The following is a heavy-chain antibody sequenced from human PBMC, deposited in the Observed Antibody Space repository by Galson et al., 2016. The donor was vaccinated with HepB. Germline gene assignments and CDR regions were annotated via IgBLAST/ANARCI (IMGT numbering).Heavy chain of an antibody. CDR1: GCNFRSSA. J-gene: IGHJ3*02. Sequence: SVKVSCKASGCNFRSSAVQWVRQARGQRLEWIGWIVVGNGNTNYAEKFQGGVTITRDMSTGTAYMELSSLRTEDTALFYCAATQQLSGAFDIWGQGTMVTVSS. V-gene: IGHV1-58*01. CDR3: AATQQLSGAFDI. D-gene: IGHD1-1*01. CDR2: IVVGNGNT.